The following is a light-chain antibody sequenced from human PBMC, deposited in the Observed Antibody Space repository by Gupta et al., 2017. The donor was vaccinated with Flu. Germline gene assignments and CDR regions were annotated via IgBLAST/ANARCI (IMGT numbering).Light chain of an antibody. V-gene: IGKV1-27*01. CDR1: QDIGNY. CDR3: QKHNRAPFT. CDR2: SAS. Sequence: PSSLSASVGDRVTITGRASQDIGNYLAWVQQKPGRVPELLIDSASTLHSGVPSRFSGSGSGTDFTLTISSLQPEDVATYYCQKHNRAPFTFGPGTKVDMK. J-gene: IGKJ3*01.